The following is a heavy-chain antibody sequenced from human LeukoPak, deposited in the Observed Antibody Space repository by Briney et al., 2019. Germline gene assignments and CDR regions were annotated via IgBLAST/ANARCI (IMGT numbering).Heavy chain of an antibody. CDR3: AKVDDYVWGSYRPFRFDY. Sequence: PGGSLRLSCAASGFTFSSYAMSWVRQAPGKGLEWVSAISGSGGSTYYADSVKGRFTISRDNSKNTLYLQMNSLRAEDTAVYYCAKVDDYVWGSYRPFRFDYWGQGTLVTVSS. CDR1: GFTFSSYA. V-gene: IGHV3-23*01. CDR2: ISGSGGST. D-gene: IGHD3-16*02. J-gene: IGHJ4*02.